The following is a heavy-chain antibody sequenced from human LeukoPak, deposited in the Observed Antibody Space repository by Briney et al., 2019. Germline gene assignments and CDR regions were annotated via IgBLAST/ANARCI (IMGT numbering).Heavy chain of an antibody. CDR1: GGSINKYY. J-gene: IGHJ4*02. Sequence: PSETLSLTCSVSGGSINKYYWSWIRQPPGKGLEWIGYIHYSGTTNYNPSLKSRVTISVDTSKSQLSLNLISVTAADAAVYYCAGGGQWLPFDQWGQGTLVTVSS. D-gene: IGHD6-19*01. CDR3: AGGGQWLPFDQ. V-gene: IGHV4-59*01. CDR2: IHYSGTT.